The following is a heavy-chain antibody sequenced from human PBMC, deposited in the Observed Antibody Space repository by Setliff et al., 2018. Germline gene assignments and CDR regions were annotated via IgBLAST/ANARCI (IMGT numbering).Heavy chain of an antibody. D-gene: IGHD2-15*01. J-gene: IGHJ5*02. CDR1: AYTFSGYY. CDR3: ERLVRHCTRISCQRTSEADL. Sequence: ASVKVSCKTSAYTFSGYYIHWVRQAPGQGLEWMGWISAYNGNTYHAQKFQDRLSMTTDTSTSTAYMELRSLRADDTAVYYCERLVRHCTRISCQRTSEADLWGQGTQVTVSS. CDR2: ISAYNGNT. V-gene: IGHV1-18*04.